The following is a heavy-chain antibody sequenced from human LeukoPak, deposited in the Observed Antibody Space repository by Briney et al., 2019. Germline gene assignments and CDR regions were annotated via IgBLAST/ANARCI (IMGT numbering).Heavy chain of an antibody. J-gene: IGHJ6*02. CDR3: AKDTSGSTSYSYHYGMDV. CDR2: ISGSGGTT. Sequence: GGSLRLSCAASGFTVINNYMSWVRQAPGKGLEWVSVISGSGGTTYYADSVKGRFTISRDNSKSTLYLQMNSLRAEDTAVYYCAKDTSGSTSYSYHYGMDVWGQGTTVTVSS. D-gene: IGHD1-26*01. V-gene: IGHV3-23*01. CDR1: GFTVINNY.